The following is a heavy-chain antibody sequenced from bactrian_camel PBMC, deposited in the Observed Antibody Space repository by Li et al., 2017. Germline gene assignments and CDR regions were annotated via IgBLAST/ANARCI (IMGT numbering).Heavy chain of an antibody. V-gene: IGHV3S53*01. J-gene: IGHJ4*01. CDR1: GWPYTAAC. Sequence: HVQLVESGGGSVQTGGSLKLSCVVSGWPYTAACMGWFRQAPGKEREGVAAIDSDGSTSYTDSVKGRFAISKDSAKNTMYLQMNSLKPEDTAMYYRAIGPSRYGGTCLLSPPLYNGWGQGTQVTVS. CDR2: IDSDGST. CDR3: AIGPSRYGGTCLLSPPLYNG. D-gene: IGHD7*01.